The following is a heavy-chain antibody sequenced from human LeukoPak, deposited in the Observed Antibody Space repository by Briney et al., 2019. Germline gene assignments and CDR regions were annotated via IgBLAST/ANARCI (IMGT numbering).Heavy chain of an antibody. Sequence: GESLKISCKGSGYSFTSYWIGWVRHMPGKGLECMGIIYPGDSDTRYSPSFQGQVTISADKSISTAYLQWSSLKASNTAMYYCARQRAPYSSSDFDYWGQGTLVTVSS. D-gene: IGHD6-6*01. J-gene: IGHJ4*02. CDR3: ARQRAPYSSSDFDY. CDR2: IYPGDSDT. CDR1: GYSFTSYW. V-gene: IGHV5-51*01.